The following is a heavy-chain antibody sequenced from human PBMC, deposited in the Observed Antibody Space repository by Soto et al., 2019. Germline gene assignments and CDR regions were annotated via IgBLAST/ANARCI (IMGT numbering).Heavy chain of an antibody. J-gene: IGHJ4*02. D-gene: IGHD1-26*01. CDR1: GGSISSYY. CDR3: ARGIVGATPPDY. Sequence: TCTVSGGSISSYYWSWIRQPPGKGLEWMGWINPNSGGTNYAQKFQGWVTMTRDTSISTAYMELSRLRSDDTAVYYCARGIVGATPPDYWGQGTLVTVSS. V-gene: IGHV1-2*04. CDR2: INPNSGGT.